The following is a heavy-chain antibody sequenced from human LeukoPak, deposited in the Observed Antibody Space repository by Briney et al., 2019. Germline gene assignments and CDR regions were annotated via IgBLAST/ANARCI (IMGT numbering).Heavy chain of an antibody. D-gene: IGHD6-13*01. J-gene: IGHJ4*02. CDR2: IHDSGST. V-gene: IGHV4-59*08. CDR1: GASISSYY. CDR3: ARGFGSSWYYFDY. Sequence: SETLSLTCTVSGASISSYYWSWTRQPPGKRLEWIGYIHDSGSTNYNPSLKSRVTISVDASKKQFSLKLSSVTAADTAVYYCARGFGSSWYYFDYWGQGTLVTASS.